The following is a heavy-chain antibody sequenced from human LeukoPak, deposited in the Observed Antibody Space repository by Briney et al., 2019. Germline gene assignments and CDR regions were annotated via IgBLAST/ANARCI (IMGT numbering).Heavy chain of an antibody. J-gene: IGHJ4*02. D-gene: IGHD4-17*01. Sequence: PGRSLRLSCAASGFTFSSYGMHWVRQAPGKGLEWVAVIGYDGSNKYYADSVKGRFTISRDNSKNTLYLQMNSLRAEDTAVYYCAKDYDYGDYEVYYFDYWGQGTLVTVSS. V-gene: IGHV3-33*06. CDR1: GFTFSSYG. CDR3: AKDYDYGDYEVYYFDY. CDR2: IGYDGSNK.